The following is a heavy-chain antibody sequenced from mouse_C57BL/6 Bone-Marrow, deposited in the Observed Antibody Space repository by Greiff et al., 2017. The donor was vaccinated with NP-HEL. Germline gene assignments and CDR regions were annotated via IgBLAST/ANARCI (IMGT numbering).Heavy chain of an antibody. J-gene: IGHJ2*01. CDR1: GFNFKDDN. D-gene: IGHD2-10*01. V-gene: IGHV14-4*01. CDR2: IDPENGDT. Sequence: VQLQQSGAELVRPGASVKLSCTASGFNFKDDNMHWVKQRPEQGLEWIGWIDPENGDTEYASKFKGKATLTADKSSNTAYLQLSSLAYEDTAVYYCTTGRALLATDYWGQGTTLTVSS. CDR3: TTGRALLATDY.